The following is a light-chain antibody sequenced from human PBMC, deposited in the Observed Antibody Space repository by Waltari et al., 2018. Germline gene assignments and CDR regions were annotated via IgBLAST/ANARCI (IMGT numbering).Light chain of an antibody. CDR1: SSYVGGYNY. CDR3: CSYAGSYTFPYV. J-gene: IGLJ1*01. Sequence: QSALTQPRSVSGSPGQSVTISCTGTSSYVGGYNYVPRYQQHPGKAPKLMIYDVSKRPSGVPDRFSGSKSGNTASLTISGLQAEDEADYYCCSYAGSYTFPYVFGTGTKVTVL. CDR2: DVS. V-gene: IGLV2-11*01.